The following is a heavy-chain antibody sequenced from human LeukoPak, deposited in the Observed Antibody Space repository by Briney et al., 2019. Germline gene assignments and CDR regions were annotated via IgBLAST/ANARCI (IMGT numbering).Heavy chain of an antibody. D-gene: IGHD1-20*01. V-gene: IGHV3-72*01. J-gene: IGHJ3*02. CDR2: IRNKPNSYTT. CDR1: GFTFSGHY. CDR3: ARSLGSLTGTGAFDI. Sequence: GGSLRLSCAASGFTFSGHYMDWVRQAPGKGLEWVGRIRNKPNSYTTEYATSVKGRFTISRDESKNSLYLQMNSLKTEDTAVYYCARSLGSLTGTGAFDIWGQGTLVTVSS.